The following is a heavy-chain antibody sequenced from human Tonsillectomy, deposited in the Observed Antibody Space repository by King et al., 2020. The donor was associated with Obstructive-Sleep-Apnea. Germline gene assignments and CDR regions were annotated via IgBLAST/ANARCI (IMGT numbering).Heavy chain of an antibody. CDR1: GFSFSSHW. D-gene: IGHD2-21*02. J-gene: IGHJ4*02. V-gene: IGHV3-7*03. CDR3: ARHPYCGGDCYSLDY. Sequence: VQLVESGGGLVQPGGSLRLACVASGFSFSSHWMSWVRQAPGKGLGWVANIKQDGSEEYYVDSVNGRSTISRDNAKNSVYLQMNSLRVEDTAVYYCARHPYCGGDCYSLDYWGQGTLVTVSS. CDR2: IKQDGSEE.